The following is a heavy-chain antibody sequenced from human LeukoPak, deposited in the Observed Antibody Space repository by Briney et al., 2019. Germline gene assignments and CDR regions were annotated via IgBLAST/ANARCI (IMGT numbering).Heavy chain of an antibody. CDR3: ARGLPSSGYYYGRSWFDP. V-gene: IGHV1-2*02. CDR1: GYTLTELS. CDR2: INPNSGGT. D-gene: IGHD3-22*01. J-gene: IGHJ5*02. Sequence: ASVKVSCKVSGYTLTELSMHWVRQAPGQGLEWMGWINPNSGGTNYAQKFQGRVTMTRDTSISTAYMELSRLRSDDTAVYYCARGLPSSGYYYGRSWFDPWGQGTLVTVSS.